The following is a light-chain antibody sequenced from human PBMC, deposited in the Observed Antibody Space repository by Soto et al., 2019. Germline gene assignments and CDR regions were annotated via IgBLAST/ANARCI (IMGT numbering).Light chain of an antibody. CDR3: NSYTTLNTYV. J-gene: IGLJ1*01. CDR2: EVS. Sequence: QSALTQPASVSGPPGQSITISCTGTSSDVGGYNYVSWYQQYPGQAPKLLIYEVSRRPSGVSHRFSGSKSVNAASLTISGLQAEDEAHYYCNSYTTLNTYVFGRGTKVTVL. CDR1: SSDVGGYNY. V-gene: IGLV2-14*03.